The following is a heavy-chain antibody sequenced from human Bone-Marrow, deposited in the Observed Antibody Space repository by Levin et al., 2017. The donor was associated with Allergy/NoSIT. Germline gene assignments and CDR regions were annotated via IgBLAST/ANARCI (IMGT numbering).Heavy chain of an antibody. CDR1: QFIFSLYW. Sequence: GGSLRLSCEASQFIFSLYWLHWVRQAPGKGLEWVAVVSKDGKNRNHAVSVSGRFTISKDNSKNTLYLQMDSLGPEDTAIYFCSRDGGFAVRAMDVWGPGTTVTVTS. J-gene: IGHJ6*02. CDR2: VSKDGKNR. CDR3: SRDGGFAVRAMDV. D-gene: IGHD2-21*01. V-gene: IGHV3-30*03.